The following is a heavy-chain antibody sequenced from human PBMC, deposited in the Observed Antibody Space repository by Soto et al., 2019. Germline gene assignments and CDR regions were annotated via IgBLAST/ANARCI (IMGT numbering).Heavy chain of an antibody. CDR3: ASRGYCSSGSGSPDHYFDY. V-gene: IGHV4-59*08. CDR2: IYYSGST. Sequence: QVQLQESGPGLVKPSETLSLTCTVSGGSISSYYWSWIRQPPGKGLEWIGYIYYSGSTNYNPSLXNRITISVDTXXNXYXXQRSAVTAADTAVYYRASRGYCSSGSGSPDHYFDYWGQGPLVTVSS. D-gene: IGHD2-15*01. CDR1: GGSISSYY. J-gene: IGHJ4*02.